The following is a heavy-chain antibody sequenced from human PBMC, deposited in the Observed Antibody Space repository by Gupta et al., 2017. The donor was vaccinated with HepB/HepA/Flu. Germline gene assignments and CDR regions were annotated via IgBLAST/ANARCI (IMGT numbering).Heavy chain of an antibody. CDR3: ASSLIGDFSIDG. D-gene: IGHD3-10*01. CDR2: INQDGSER. Sequence: VESGGGLVQPGGSLRLSCATSGFTFSSYWMSWVRQAPGKGLEWVANINQDGSERDYGDSVKGRFTISRDNAKNSLYLQMNSLRAEDSAVYYCASSLIGDFSIDGGGQGTLVTVSS. J-gene: IGHJ4*02. V-gene: IGHV3-7*01. CDR1: GFTFSSYW.